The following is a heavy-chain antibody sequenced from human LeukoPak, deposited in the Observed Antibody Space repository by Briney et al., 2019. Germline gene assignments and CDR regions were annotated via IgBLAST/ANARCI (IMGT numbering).Heavy chain of an antibody. J-gene: IGHJ5*02. D-gene: IGHD1-26*01. CDR2: ARDKAQGYTT. CDR1: GFSFSDHY. CDR3: VRYVGSHWHH. V-gene: IGHV3-72*01. Sequence: GGSLRLSCAASGFSFSDHYLDWVRQASGKGLEWVGRARDKAQGYTTEYAASVKGRFTVSRDESKNSLYLQMNNLKTEDTAVYYCVRYVGSHWHHWGQGTPVIVSA.